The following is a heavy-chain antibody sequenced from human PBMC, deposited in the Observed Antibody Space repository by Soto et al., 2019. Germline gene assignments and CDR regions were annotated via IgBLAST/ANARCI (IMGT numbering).Heavy chain of an antibody. CDR2: TSHDGTNK. CDR1: GFTFRNYG. Sequence: QVQLVESGGGVVQPGRSLRLSCAASGFTFRNYGMHWVRQAPGKGLEWLAVTSHDGTNKYYADSVKGRFTISRDNSKNTLYLQMNSLRAEDSAVYYCANEKAAAGDYDYAMDVWGQGTTVTVSS. J-gene: IGHJ6*02. CDR3: ANEKAAAGDYDYAMDV. V-gene: IGHV3-30*18. D-gene: IGHD6-13*01.